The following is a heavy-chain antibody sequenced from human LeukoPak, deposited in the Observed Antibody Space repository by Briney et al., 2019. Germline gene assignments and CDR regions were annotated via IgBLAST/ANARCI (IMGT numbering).Heavy chain of an antibody. CDR1: GGSFSGYY. CDR2: INHSGST. V-gene: IGHV4-34*01. CDR3: ARAEGDGSGYGIIDY. Sequence: PSETLSLTCAVYGGSFSGYYWSWIRQPPGKGLEWIGEINHSGSTNYNPSLKSRVTISVDTSKNQFSLKLSSVTAADTAVYYCARAEGDGSGYGIIDYWGQGTLVTVSS. J-gene: IGHJ4*02. D-gene: IGHD3-22*01.